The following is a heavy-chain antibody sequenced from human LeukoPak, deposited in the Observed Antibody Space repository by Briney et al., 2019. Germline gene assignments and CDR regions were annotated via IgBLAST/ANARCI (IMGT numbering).Heavy chain of an antibody. CDR2: ISGSGGST. CDR1: GFTFSSYG. Sequence: GGSLRLSCAASGFTFSSYGMSWVRQAPGKGLEWVSAISGSGGSTYYADSVKGRFTISRDNSKNTLYLQMNSLRAEDTAVYYCAKGQMIVVVITPDYWGQGTLVTVSS. J-gene: IGHJ4*02. V-gene: IGHV3-23*01. D-gene: IGHD3-22*01. CDR3: AKGQMIVVVITPDY.